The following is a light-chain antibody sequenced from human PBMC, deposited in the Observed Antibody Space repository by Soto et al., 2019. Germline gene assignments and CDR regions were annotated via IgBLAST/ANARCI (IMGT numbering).Light chain of an antibody. Sequence: DIQLTQSPSFLSASVGDRVTITCRASQGISSYLGWYQQKPGKAPKLLIYAASTLHSGVPSRFSGSGSETEFTLTISSLQPEDFATYYCQELNNLMTVGGGTKVDIK. J-gene: IGKJ4*01. CDR2: AAS. CDR3: QELNNLMT. V-gene: IGKV1-9*01. CDR1: QGISSY.